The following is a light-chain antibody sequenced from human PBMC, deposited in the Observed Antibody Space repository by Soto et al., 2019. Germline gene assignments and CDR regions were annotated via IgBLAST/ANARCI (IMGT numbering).Light chain of an antibody. V-gene: IGKV1-39*01. CDR2: DAS. CDR1: RSIGTN. Sequence: DIQMTQSPSSLSAPVGDRVIITCRASRSIGTNLNWYQQKPGRAPKLLVFDASTLQYGVPSRFSGSGSGTDFTLTISSLQPEDFAIYSCHQNNSVPYTFGQGTRLE. J-gene: IGKJ2*01. CDR3: HQNNSVPYT.